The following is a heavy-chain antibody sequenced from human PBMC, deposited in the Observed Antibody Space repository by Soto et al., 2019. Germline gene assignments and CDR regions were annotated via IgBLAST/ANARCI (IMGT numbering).Heavy chain of an antibody. D-gene: IGHD2-2*02. CDR3: AMDGGCSSTSCYNFDY. CDR2: IDPSDSYT. J-gene: IGHJ4*02. CDR1: GYSFTSYW. Sequence: GESLKISCKGSGYSFTSYWISWVRQMPGKGLEWMGRIDPSDSYTNYSPSFQGHVTISADKSISTAYLQWSSLKASDTAMYYCAMDGGCSSTSCYNFDYWGQGTLVTVS. V-gene: IGHV5-10-1*01.